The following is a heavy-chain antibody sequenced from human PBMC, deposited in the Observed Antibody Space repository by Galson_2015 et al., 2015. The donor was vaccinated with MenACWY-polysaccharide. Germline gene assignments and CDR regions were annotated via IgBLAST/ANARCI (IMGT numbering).Heavy chain of an antibody. Sequence: SLRLSCAASGFTVSSNYMSWVRQAAGKGLEWVSIIYRGGSTYYADSVKGRFTISRDNSKNTLYLQMNSLRAEDTAVYYCARSYSGSAPLDYWGQGTLVTVSS. CDR3: ARSYSGSAPLDY. D-gene: IGHD1-26*01. J-gene: IGHJ4*02. CDR2: IYRGGST. V-gene: IGHV3-53*01. CDR1: GFTVSSNY.